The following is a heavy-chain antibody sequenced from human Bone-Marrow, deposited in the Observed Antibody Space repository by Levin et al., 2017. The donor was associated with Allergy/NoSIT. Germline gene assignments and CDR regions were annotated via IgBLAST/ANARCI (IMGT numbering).Heavy chain of an antibody. CDR2: ISYDGSNK. D-gene: IGHD6-6*01. CDR1: GFTFSSYG. V-gene: IGHV3-30*18. Sequence: GGSLRLSCAASGFTFSSYGMHWVRQAPGKGLEWVAVISYDGSNKYYADSVKGRFTISRDNSKNTLYLQMNSLRAEDTAVYYCAKDESPEYSSSSGWFDPWGQGTLVTVSS. CDR3: AKDESPEYSSSSGWFDP. J-gene: IGHJ5*02.